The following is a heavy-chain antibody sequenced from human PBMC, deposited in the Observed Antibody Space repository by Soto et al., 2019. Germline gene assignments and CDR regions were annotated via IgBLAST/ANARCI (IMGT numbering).Heavy chain of an antibody. CDR3: AKAPVVVVAATRYFDY. J-gene: IGHJ4*02. CDR2: ISGSGGST. CDR1: GFTFSSYA. V-gene: IGHV3-23*01. Sequence: GGSLRLSCAASGFTFSSYAMSWVRQAPGKGLEWVSAISGSGGSTYYADSVKGRFTISRDNSKNTLYLQINSLRAEDTAVYYCAKAPVVVVAATRYFDYWGQGTLVTVSS. D-gene: IGHD2-15*01.